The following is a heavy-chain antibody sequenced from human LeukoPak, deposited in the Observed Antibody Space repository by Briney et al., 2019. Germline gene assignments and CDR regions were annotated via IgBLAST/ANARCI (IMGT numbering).Heavy chain of an antibody. CDR1: GFTFSSYE. V-gene: IGHV3-48*03. CDR2: ISSSGSTI. CDR3: ARDRPLDFWSGYCID. Sequence: GGSLRLSCAASGFTFSSYEMNWVRQAPGEGLEWVSYISSSGSTIYYADSVKGRFTISRDNAKNSLYLQMNSLRAEDTAVYYCARDRPLDFWSGYCIDWGQGTLVTVSS. D-gene: IGHD3-3*01. J-gene: IGHJ4*02.